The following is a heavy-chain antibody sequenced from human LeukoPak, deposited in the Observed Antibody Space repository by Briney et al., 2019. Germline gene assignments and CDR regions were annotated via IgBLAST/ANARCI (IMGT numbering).Heavy chain of an antibody. CDR1: GFTFSSYG. Sequence: GGSLRLSCAASGFTFSSYGMNWVRQAPGKGLEWVSSISSSSSYIYYADSVKGRFTISRDNAKNSLYLQMNSLRAEDTAVYYCARDRAGGYDWLADYWGQGTLVTVSS. D-gene: IGHD5-12*01. V-gene: IGHV3-21*01. J-gene: IGHJ4*02. CDR2: ISSSSSYI. CDR3: ARDRAGGYDWLADY.